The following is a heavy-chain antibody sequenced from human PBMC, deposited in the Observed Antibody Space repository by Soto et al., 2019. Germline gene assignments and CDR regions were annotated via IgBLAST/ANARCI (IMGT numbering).Heavy chain of an antibody. CDR1: GGSISSGDYY. V-gene: IGHV4-30-4*01. CDR3: ARVGANWGYFDY. D-gene: IGHD7-27*01. CDR2: IYYSGST. J-gene: IGHJ4*02. Sequence: SETLSLTCTVSGGSISSGDYYWSWIRQPPGKGLEWIGYIYYSGSTYYNPSLKSRVTISVDTSKNQFSLKLSSVTAADTAVYYCARVGANWGYFDYWGQGTLVTVSS.